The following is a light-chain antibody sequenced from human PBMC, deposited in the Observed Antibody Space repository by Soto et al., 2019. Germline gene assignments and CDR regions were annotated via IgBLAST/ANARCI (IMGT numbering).Light chain of an antibody. CDR1: QHISTN. Sequence: EIAVTQSPATLSLSPGIRATLSCRASQHISTNLAWYQQKPGQAPRLLIYYASTRATAVPASFSGGGSVTEFSLTISSLQSDDFGVYYCHQYNTWPPRFTFGPGTKVDIK. CDR2: YAS. V-gene: IGKV3-15*01. J-gene: IGKJ3*01. CDR3: HQYNTWPPRFT.